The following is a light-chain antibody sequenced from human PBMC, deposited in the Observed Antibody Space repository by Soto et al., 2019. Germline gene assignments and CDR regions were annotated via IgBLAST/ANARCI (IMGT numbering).Light chain of an antibody. J-gene: IGKJ1*01. CDR2: GAS. CDR1: QSVSSN. CDR3: QQYNNWTPCT. Sequence: EKVITQSPATRSVSPGERATLSCRASQSVSSNLAWYQQKPGQAPRLLIYGASTMATGIPAMFSGSGSGTEFTHTISSLQSEDFAVYYCQQYNNWTPCTLVQGTKVDIK. V-gene: IGKV3-15*01.